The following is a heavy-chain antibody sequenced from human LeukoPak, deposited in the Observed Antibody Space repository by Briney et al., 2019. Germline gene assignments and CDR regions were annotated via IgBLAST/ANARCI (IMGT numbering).Heavy chain of an antibody. D-gene: IGHD1-26*01. Sequence: SETLSLTCTVSGGSISSYYWSWIRQPPGKGLEWIGYIYYSGSTNYNPSLKSRVTISVDTSKNQFSLKLSSVTAADTAVYYCARLREPYYAIGYWGQGTLVTVSS. CDR3: ARLREPYYAIGY. V-gene: IGHV4-59*08. CDR1: GGSISSYY. CDR2: IYYSGST. J-gene: IGHJ4*02.